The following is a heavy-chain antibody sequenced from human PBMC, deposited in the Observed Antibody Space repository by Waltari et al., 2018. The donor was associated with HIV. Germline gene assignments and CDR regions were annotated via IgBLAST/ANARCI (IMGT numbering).Heavy chain of an antibody. D-gene: IGHD5-12*01. Sequence: QVQLQESGPGLVKPSETLSLTCTVSGGSISSYYWSWFRQPPGKGLEWIGYIYYSGSTNYNPSLKSRVTISVDTSKNQFSLKLSSVTAADTAVYYCARDVGGYHEGGFYGMDVWGQGTTVTVSS. CDR3: ARDVGGYHEGGFYGMDV. J-gene: IGHJ6*02. CDR2: IYYSGST. V-gene: IGHV4-59*01. CDR1: GGSISSYY.